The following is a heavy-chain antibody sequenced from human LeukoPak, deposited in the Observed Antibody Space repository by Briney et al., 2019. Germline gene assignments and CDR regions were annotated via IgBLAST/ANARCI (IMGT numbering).Heavy chain of an antibody. J-gene: IGHJ4*02. CDR2: INHSGST. CDR1: GGSFSGYY. D-gene: IGHD6-13*01. V-gene: IGHV4-34*01. Sequence: SETLSLTCAVYGGSFSGYYWSWIRQPPGKGLEWIGEINHSGSTNYNPSLKSRVTISVDTSKNQFSLKLSSVTAADTAVYYCARRLAGTEDCWGQGTLVTVSS. CDR3: ARRLAGTEDC.